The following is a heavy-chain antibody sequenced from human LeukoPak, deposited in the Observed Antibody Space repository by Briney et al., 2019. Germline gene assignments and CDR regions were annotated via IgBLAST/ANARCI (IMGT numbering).Heavy chain of an antibody. V-gene: IGHV3-23*01. CDR1: GFTFSSYA. CDR2: ISAGGGDT. J-gene: IGHJ4*02. D-gene: IGHD3-16*01. Sequence: PGGSLRLSCAASGFTFSSYAMSWVRQAPGKGLERVSAISAGGGDTYYTDSVKGRFTISRDNSKNTLNLQMNSLRTEDTAVYYCAKDYPGNTYYWGQGILVTVSS. CDR3: AKDYPGNTYY.